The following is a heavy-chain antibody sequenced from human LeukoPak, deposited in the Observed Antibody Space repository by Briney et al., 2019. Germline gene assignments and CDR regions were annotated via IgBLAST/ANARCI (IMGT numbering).Heavy chain of an antibody. Sequence: PGGSLRLSCAASGFTFSDYYMSWIRQAPGKGLEWVSYISSSGSTIYYADSVKGRFTISRDNAKNSLYLQMNSLRAEDTAVYYCARDHEMYYYDSSGYYYWGQGTLVTVSS. CDR1: GFTFSDYY. CDR3: ARDHEMYYYDSSGYYY. CDR2: ISSSGSTI. D-gene: IGHD3-22*01. V-gene: IGHV3-11*01. J-gene: IGHJ4*02.